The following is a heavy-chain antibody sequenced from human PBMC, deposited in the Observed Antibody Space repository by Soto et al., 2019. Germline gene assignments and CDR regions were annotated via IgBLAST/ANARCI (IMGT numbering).Heavy chain of an antibody. CDR3: ARRGAARLNWFDP. Sequence: PSENLSLTCTDPGDSITRSDYYWSWIRHPPVKGPEWIGSIYYSGSTYYNPSLKSRVTLSVDTSKNQFSLKLSSVTAADTAVYYCARRGAARLNWFDPWGQGTLLTVSS. V-gene: IGHV4-39*01. D-gene: IGHD6-6*01. CDR1: GDSITRSDYY. CDR2: IYYSGST. J-gene: IGHJ5*02.